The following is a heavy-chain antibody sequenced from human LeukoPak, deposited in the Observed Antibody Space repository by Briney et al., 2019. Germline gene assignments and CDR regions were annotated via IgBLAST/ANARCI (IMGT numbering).Heavy chain of an antibody. D-gene: IGHD5-12*01. J-gene: IGHJ4*02. CDR2: IYHSGST. CDR1: GYSISSGYY. CDR3: ARPVNTAVANFDH. V-gene: IGHV4-38-2*02. Sequence: PSETLSLTCTVSGYSISSGYYWGWIRQPPGKGLEWIGSIYHSGSTYYNPSLKSRVTISVDTSKNQFSLKLSSVTAADTAVYYCARPVNTAVANFDHWGQGTLVTVSS.